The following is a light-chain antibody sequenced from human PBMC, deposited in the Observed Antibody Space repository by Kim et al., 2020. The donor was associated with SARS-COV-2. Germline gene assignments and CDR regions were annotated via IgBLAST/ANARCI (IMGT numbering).Light chain of an antibody. CDR2: YDS. J-gene: IGLJ1*01. CDR1: NIGRKR. Sequence: PGRTGRSTGGGKNIGRKRVQWYRHRPGQAPVVVIYYDSDRASGIPERFSGSNAGNTATLTIIRVGAGDEADYYCQVWDSSSDHPVFGGGTKVTVL. V-gene: IGLV3-21*04. CDR3: QVWDSSSDHPV.